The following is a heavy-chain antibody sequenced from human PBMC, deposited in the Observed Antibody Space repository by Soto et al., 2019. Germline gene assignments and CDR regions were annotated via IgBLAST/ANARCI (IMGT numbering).Heavy chain of an antibody. V-gene: IGHV1-18*01. CDR1: GYSFMKYG. CDR2: ISPYSGYT. J-gene: IGHJ4*02. Sequence: GASVKVSCKGFGYSFMKYGINWVRQAPGQGLEWVGWISPYSGYTHSAQKFHGRLTLTTDTAASTAYMELRILRSADTALYYCAREASVLIPAAQPSCFDSWGQGTPVTVPS. D-gene: IGHD2-2*01. CDR3: AREASVLIPAAQPSCFDS.